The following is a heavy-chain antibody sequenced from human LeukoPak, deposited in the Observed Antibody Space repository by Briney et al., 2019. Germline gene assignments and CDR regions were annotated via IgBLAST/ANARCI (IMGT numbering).Heavy chain of an antibody. Sequence: PGGSLRLSCAASGFTFSSYGMTWVRQAPGRGLEWVSTVNEGGENTHYADSVKGRFTISRDSAKNTLSLQMDSLRGEDSAMYYCATDTGAFHFAYWGQGTLVTVSS. CDR1: GFTFSSYG. D-gene: IGHD2-8*02. V-gene: IGHV3-23*01. CDR3: ATDTGAFHFAY. CDR2: VNEGGENT. J-gene: IGHJ4*02.